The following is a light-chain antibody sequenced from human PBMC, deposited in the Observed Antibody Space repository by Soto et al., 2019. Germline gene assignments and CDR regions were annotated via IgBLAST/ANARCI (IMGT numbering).Light chain of an antibody. Sequence: EIVLTQSPATLSLSPGERATRSCRASQSVSRCLAWYQPKPGQAPRLLIYDASNRATGIPARFSGSGAGTDLTLNISSLEHADFEVYSCQQRINWPLLSTFGPGTKVDI. CDR3: QQRINWPLLST. J-gene: IGKJ3*01. V-gene: IGKV3-11*01. CDR2: DAS. CDR1: QSVSRC.